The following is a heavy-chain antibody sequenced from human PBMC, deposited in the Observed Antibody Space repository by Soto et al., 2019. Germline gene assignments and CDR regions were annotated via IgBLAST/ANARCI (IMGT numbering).Heavy chain of an antibody. D-gene: IGHD4-17*01. CDR2: IIPIFGTA. CDR1: GGTFSSYA. CDR3: ARDRGYGGNSRYFQH. J-gene: IGHJ1*01. Sequence: SVKVSCKASGGTFSSYAISWVRQAPGQGLEWMGGIIPIFGTANYAQKFQGRVTITADESTSTAYMELSSLRSEDTAVYYCARDRGYGGNSRYFQHWGQGTLVTVSS. V-gene: IGHV1-69*13.